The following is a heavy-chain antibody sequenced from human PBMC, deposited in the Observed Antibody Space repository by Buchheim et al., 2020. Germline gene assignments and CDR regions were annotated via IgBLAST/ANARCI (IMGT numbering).Heavy chain of an antibody. V-gene: IGHV3-30-3*01. CDR2: ISYDGSNK. CDR3: ARDEYCSGGRCPTPREH. Sequence: QVQLVESGGGVVQPGRSLRLSCAASGFTFSSYAMHWVRQAPGKGLEWVALISYDGSNKYYADSVKGRFTISRDNSKNTLYLQRNSLRAEDTAVYYCARDEYCSGGRCPTPREHWGQGTL. CDR1: GFTFSSYA. D-gene: IGHD2-15*01. J-gene: IGHJ1*01.